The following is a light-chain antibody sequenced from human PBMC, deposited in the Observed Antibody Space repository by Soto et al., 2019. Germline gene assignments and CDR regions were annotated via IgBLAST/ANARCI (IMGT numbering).Light chain of an antibody. Sequence: EIVITQPPATLSFSPGERATLSSRASQSVSISLALYQQKPGQAPRLLIYDASNRATGIPGRFSGSGSGTDFTLTISSLAPEDFAVYYCQQSSNWPSFGGGTKVDIK. CDR1: QSVSIS. V-gene: IGKV3-11*01. CDR2: DAS. CDR3: QQSSNWPS. J-gene: IGKJ4*01.